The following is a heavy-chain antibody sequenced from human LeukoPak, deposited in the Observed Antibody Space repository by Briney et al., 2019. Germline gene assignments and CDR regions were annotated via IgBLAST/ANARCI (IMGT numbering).Heavy chain of an antibody. V-gene: IGHV4-59*11. Sequence: SETLSLTCNVSGGSISSHYWSWIRQPPGKGLGWLGHIFYSGSTSYNPSLKSRLTISVDTSTNQFSLRLSSVTAADTAVYYCARVSYDSSGYPFDYWGQGTLVTVSS. CDR2: IFYSGST. CDR3: ARVSYDSSGYPFDY. CDR1: GGSISSHY. J-gene: IGHJ4*02. D-gene: IGHD3-22*01.